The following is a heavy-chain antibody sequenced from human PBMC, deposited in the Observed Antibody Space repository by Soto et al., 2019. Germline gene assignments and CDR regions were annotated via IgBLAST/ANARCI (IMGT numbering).Heavy chain of an antibody. Sequence: QVQLQESGPGLVKPSQTLSLTCTVSGGSISSGDYYWSWIRQPPGKRLEWIGYSYYSGSTYYNPYLRSRVTTSVDTSKNQFSLTLSSVTAADTAVYSCARAQGSGFLVSWGQGTLVTVSS. V-gene: IGHV4-30-4*01. CDR2: SYYSGST. D-gene: IGHD3-10*01. J-gene: IGHJ4*02. CDR1: GGSISSGDYY. CDR3: ARAQGSGFLVS.